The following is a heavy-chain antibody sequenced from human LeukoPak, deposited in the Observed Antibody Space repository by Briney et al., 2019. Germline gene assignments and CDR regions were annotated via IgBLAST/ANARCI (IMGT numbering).Heavy chain of an antibody. CDR1: GYTFTGYY. Sequence: ASVKVSCKASGYTFTGYYMHWVRQAPGQGLEWMGWINPNSGGTNYAQKFQGRVTMTRDTSISTAYLELSRLRSDDTAVYYCARVTYYYDSSGYYPYYFDYWGQGTLVTVSS. D-gene: IGHD3-22*01. CDR2: INPNSGGT. J-gene: IGHJ4*02. V-gene: IGHV1-2*02. CDR3: ARVTYYYDSSGYYPYYFDY.